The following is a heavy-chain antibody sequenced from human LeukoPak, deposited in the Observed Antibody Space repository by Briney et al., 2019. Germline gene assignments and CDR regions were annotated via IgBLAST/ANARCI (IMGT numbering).Heavy chain of an antibody. V-gene: IGHV1-3*01. D-gene: IGHD6-13*01. J-gene: IGHJ4*02. CDR1: GYTFTNYA. CDR2: INAGNTNT. Sequence: ASVKVSCKASGYTFTNYAMHWVRQAPGQRLEWMGCINAGNTNTKYSLKFQGRVTITRDTSASTAYMELSSLRSEDTAVYYCARLRQQLVTFDYWGQGTLVTVSS. CDR3: ARLRQQLVTFDY.